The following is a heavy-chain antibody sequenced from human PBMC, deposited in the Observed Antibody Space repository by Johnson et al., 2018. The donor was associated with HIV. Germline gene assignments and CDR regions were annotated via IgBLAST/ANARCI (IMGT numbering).Heavy chain of an antibody. CDR1: GFTFSNYW. V-gene: IGHV3-7*04. CDR3: TGEDGLGESALVCDM. Sequence: VQLVESGGGLVQPGGSLRLSCPASGFTFSNYWMSWVRQTPGKGLEWVANIKQDGSEKYYMDSVKGRFTISRDNAENSLYLQMSSLSAEDTAVYYCTGEDGLGESALVCDMWGQGTMVTVSS. D-gene: IGHD3-16*02. J-gene: IGHJ3*02. CDR2: IKQDGSEK.